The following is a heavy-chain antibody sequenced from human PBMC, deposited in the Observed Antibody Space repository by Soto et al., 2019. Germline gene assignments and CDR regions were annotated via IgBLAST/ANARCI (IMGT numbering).Heavy chain of an antibody. D-gene: IGHD6-19*01. Sequence: LGGALKISWKGSGYSFTTYWIGWVRQLPGQGLEWVGVMFPGDSDTRYSPSFEGQVTMSADPSTNTAYLEWSSLTAADSAMYYCASVPDSSLGSMDVGGQAPTASV. CDR2: MFPGDSDT. J-gene: IGHJ6*02. CDR3: ASVPDSSLGSMDV. CDR1: GYSFTTYW. V-gene: IGHV5-51*01.